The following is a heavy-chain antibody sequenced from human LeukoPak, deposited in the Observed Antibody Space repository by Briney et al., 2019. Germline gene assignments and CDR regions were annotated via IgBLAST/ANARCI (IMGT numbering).Heavy chain of an antibody. CDR3: ARLDDCYYGMDV. D-gene: IGHD2-21*01. Sequence: SVKVSCKASGGTFSSYAISWVRQAPGQGLEWMGGIIPIFGTANYAQKFQGRVTITADESTSTAYMELSSLRSEDTAVYYCARLDDCYYGMDVWGQGTTVTVSS. J-gene: IGHJ6*02. V-gene: IGHV1-69*13. CDR2: IIPIFGTA. CDR1: GGTFSSYA.